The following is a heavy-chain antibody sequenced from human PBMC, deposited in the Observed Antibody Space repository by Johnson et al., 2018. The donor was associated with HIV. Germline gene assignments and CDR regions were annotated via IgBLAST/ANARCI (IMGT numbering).Heavy chain of an antibody. CDR2: IKQDGSEK. J-gene: IGHJ3*02. CDR1: GFTFSSYA. V-gene: IGHV3-7*01. D-gene: IGHD2-2*02. Sequence: VQLVESGGGVVRPGGSLRLSCAASGFTFSSYAMSWVRQAPGKGLEWVANIKQDGSEKYYVDSVKGRFTISRDNSKNTLYLQMNSLRAEDTAVYYCAKDMGAYQLLYAFDIWGQGTMVTVSS. CDR3: AKDMGAYQLLYAFDI.